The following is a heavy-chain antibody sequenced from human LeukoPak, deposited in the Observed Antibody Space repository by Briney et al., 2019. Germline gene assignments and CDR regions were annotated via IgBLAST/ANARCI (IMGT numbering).Heavy chain of an antibody. D-gene: IGHD3-22*01. CDR1: GYTFTDYY. J-gene: IGHJ4*02. Sequence: GASVKVSCKASGYTFTDYYMHWVRQAPGQGLEWMGWINPNSGGTNYAQKFQGRVTMTRDMSISTAYMELSRLTSDDTAVYYCARATIADSSTYYIDYWGLGTLVTVSS. CDR3: ARATIADSSTYYIDY. V-gene: IGHV1-2*02. CDR2: INPNSGGT.